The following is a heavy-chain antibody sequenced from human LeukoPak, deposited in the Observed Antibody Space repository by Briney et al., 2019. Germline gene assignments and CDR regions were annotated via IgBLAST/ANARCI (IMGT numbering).Heavy chain of an antibody. Sequence: SETLSLICAVSTDSFSSHYWTCIRQPPGKGLEWIGYISYIGSTNYNPSLKRRVTISIDTSKNQFSLKLSSVTAADTAVYYCARDLVTVTKGFDIWGQGTMVSVSS. D-gene: IGHD4-17*01. V-gene: IGHV4-59*11. CDR2: ISYIGST. CDR1: TDSFSSHY. J-gene: IGHJ3*02. CDR3: ARDLVTVTKGFDI.